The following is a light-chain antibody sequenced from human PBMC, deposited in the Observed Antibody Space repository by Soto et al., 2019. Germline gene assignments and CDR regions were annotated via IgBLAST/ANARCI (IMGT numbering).Light chain of an antibody. CDR1: QTISSW. CDR3: QHYNSYSEA. J-gene: IGKJ1*01. Sequence: DIKMTQSPSTLSGSVGDRVTITCRASQTISSWLAWYQQKPGKAPKLLIYKASTIKSGVPSRFSGSGSGTEFTLTISSLQPDDFATYYCQHYNSYSEAFGQGTKVEL. V-gene: IGKV1-5*03. CDR2: KAS.